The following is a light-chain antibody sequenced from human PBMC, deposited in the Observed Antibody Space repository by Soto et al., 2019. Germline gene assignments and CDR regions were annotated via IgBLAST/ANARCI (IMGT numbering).Light chain of an antibody. CDR3: QQYNNWRT. V-gene: IGKV3-15*01. Sequence: EMVMTQSPAILSVSPGESATLSCRASQSVNSNYLAWYQQHPGQAPRLLIYDASTRATGIPARFSGSGSGTEFTLTISGLQSEDFAVYYCQQYNNWRTFGQGTKVDI. CDR2: DAS. J-gene: IGKJ1*01. CDR1: QSVNSN.